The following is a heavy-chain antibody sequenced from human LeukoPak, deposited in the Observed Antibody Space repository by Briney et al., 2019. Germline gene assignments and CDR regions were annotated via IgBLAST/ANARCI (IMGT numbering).Heavy chain of an antibody. CDR2: TYYRSKWYH. Sequence: SQALSPTCVISGDSVSSNSAAWNWIRQSPSRGLEWLGRTYYRSKWYHHYAVSVKSRITINPDTSRNQFSLELNSVTPEDTAVYYCSRGPYGEWGQGTLVTVSS. D-gene: IGHD3-10*01. V-gene: IGHV6-1*01. J-gene: IGHJ4*02. CDR3: SRGPYGE. CDR1: GDSVSSNSAA.